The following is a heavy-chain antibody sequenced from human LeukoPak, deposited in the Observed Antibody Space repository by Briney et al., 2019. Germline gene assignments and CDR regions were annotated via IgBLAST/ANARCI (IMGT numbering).Heavy chain of an antibody. Sequence: ASVKVSCKASGYTFTSYGISWVRQAPGQGLEWMGWISAYNGNTNYAQKLQGRVTMTTDTSTSTAYMELRSLRSDDTAVYYCARAATGSRETGYYYYMDVWGKGTTVTVSS. CDR2: ISAYNGNT. D-gene: IGHD7-27*01. J-gene: IGHJ6*03. CDR1: GYTFTSYG. CDR3: ARAATGSRETGYYYYMDV. V-gene: IGHV1-18*01.